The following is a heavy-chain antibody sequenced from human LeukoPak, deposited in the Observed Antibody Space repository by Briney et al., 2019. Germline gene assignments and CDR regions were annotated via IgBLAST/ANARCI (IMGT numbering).Heavy chain of an antibody. CDR1: GFTFSSYW. V-gene: IGHV3-74*01. Sequence: PGGSLRLSCAASGFTFSSYWMHWVRQAPEKGLVWVSRISSDGSSTSYADSVKGRFTISRDNAENTLYLQMNSLRAEDTAVYYCAKPTHYCSGGSCQIPLFDYWGQGTLVTVSS. D-gene: IGHD2-15*01. CDR3: AKPTHYCSGGSCQIPLFDY. J-gene: IGHJ4*02. CDR2: ISSDGSST.